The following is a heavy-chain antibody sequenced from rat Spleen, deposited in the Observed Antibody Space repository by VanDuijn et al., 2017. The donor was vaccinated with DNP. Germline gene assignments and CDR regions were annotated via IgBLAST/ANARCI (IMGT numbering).Heavy chain of an antibody. J-gene: IGHJ3*01. V-gene: IGHV4-2*01. CDR3: VTRGDPYDNWFAY. D-gene: IGHD4-2*01. Sequence: EVQLVESGGDLVQPGGSLKLSCEASGFNFNDYWMGWVRQAPGRGLEWLGEINEHSTIMNYIPFLRDKISFSRDNAQNTLYLQMSELGSEDTGIYYCVTRGDPYDNWFAYWGRGTLVTVSS. CDR1: GFNFNDYW. CDR2: INEHSTIM.